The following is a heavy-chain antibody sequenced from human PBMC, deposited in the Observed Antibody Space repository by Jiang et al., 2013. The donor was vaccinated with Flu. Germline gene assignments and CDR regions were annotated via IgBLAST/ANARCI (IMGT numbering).Heavy chain of an antibody. CDR1: GFSLSNNEGG. J-gene: IGHJ4*02. D-gene: IGHD1-1*01. CDR3: AHRPFRNWAFDY. Sequence: KPTQTLTLTCTFSGFSLSNNEGGVGWIRQPPGKALEWLALIFWDDDKRYSPSLKSRLTITKDTSKTCGPYNDQHGPCGHSHIFCAHRPFRNWAFDYWGQGTLVTVSS. CDR2: IFWDDDK. V-gene: IGHV2-5*02.